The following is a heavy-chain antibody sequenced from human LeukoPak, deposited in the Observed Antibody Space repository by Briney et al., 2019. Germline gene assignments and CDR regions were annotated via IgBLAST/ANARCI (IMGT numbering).Heavy chain of an antibody. Sequence: GGSLRLSCAASGFTFSNYNMNWVRQAPGKGLEWVSHITSSSTIYYADSVKGRFTISRDNSKNTLYLQMNSLRAEDTAVYYCAKEPYSSSWPITFDYWGQGTLVTVSS. CDR1: GFTFSNYN. J-gene: IGHJ4*02. V-gene: IGHV3-48*01. D-gene: IGHD6-13*01. CDR2: ITSSSTI. CDR3: AKEPYSSSWPITFDY.